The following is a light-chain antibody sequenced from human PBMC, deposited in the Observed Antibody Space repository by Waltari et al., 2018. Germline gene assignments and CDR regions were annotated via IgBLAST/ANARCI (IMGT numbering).Light chain of an antibody. CDR2: DVS. CDR3: SSYTSSKTYV. J-gene: IGLJ1*01. CDR1: SSDVGRYKN. V-gene: IGLV2-14*03. Sequence: QSALTQPASVSGSPGQSITISCTGTSSDVGRYKNVSWYQHNPGKAPKLIIHDVSDRPLGVSNRFSGSKFGNTASLTISGLQAEDEADYYCSSYTSSKTYVFGTGTKVTVL.